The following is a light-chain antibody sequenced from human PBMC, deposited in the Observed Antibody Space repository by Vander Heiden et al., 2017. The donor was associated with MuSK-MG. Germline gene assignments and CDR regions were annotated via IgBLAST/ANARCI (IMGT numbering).Light chain of an antibody. J-gene: IGLJ3*02. CDR3: QSADSSGTRG. CDR2: KDS. CDR1: ALPKQY. Sequence: FELAQPLYVGVSPGQTARITCSGDALPKQYAYWYQQKPGQAPVLVIYKDSERPSGIPERFSGSSSGTTVTLTISGVQAEDEADYYCQSADSSGTRGFGGGTKLTVL. V-gene: IGLV3-25*03.